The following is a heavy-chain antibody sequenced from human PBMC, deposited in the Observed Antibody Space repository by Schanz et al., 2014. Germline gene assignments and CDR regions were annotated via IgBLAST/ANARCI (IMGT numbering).Heavy chain of an antibody. J-gene: IGHJ4*02. Sequence: VQLVESGGGLVQPRGSLRLSCAASEFSFSSFGMNWVRQAPGKGLEWVAIIWYDGSNKYYADSVKGRFTISRDNSDNTLFLQMNSLRAEDTAVYYCAKVREWWPWYSDYWGQGTLVTVSS. CDR3: AKVREWWPWYSDY. D-gene: IGHD2-15*01. CDR1: EFSFSSFG. V-gene: IGHV3-33*06. CDR2: IWYDGSNK.